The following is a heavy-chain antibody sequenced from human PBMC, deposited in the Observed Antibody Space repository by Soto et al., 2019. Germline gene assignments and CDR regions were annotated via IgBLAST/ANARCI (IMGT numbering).Heavy chain of an antibody. CDR2: IYYSGST. V-gene: IGHV4-39*01. CDR3: ARQQYYYDSRTHDY. CDR1: GGSISSSSYY. Sequence: QLQLQESGPGLVKPSETLSLTCTVSGGSISSSSYYWGWIRQPPGKGLEWIGSIYYSGSTYCNPPLDRALTIFVDTSRNQFPLKLSSVTAADTAVYYCARQQYYYDSRTHDYWGQGTLVTVSS. D-gene: IGHD3-22*01. J-gene: IGHJ4*02.